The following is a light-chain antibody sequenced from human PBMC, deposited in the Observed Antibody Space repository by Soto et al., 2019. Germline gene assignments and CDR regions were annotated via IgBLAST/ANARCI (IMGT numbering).Light chain of an antibody. J-gene: IGKJ2*01. CDR2: DAS. CDR3: QQRYNWPNT. Sequence: EIVLTQSPAPLSLSPGERATLSCRTSQSVGTYLAWYQHNPGQAPRLLIYDASNRATGIPARFSGSGSGTDFTLTISSPEPEDFAVYYCQQRYNWPNTFGQGNKLEIK. V-gene: IGKV3-11*01. CDR1: QSVGTY.